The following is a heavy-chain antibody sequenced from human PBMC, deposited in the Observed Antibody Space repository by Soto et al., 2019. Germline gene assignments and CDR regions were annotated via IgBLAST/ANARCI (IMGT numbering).Heavy chain of an antibody. D-gene: IGHD2-21*02. CDR1: GGSISSGGYS. J-gene: IGHJ6*02. Sequence: SETLSLTCAVSGGSISSGGYSWSWIRQPPGKGLEWIGYIYHSGSTFYNPSLKSRVTISVDRSKNQFSLKLNSVTAADTAVYYCARDLWGYCGTDCYPLDVWGQGTTVTVSS. CDR3: ARDLWGYCGTDCYPLDV. V-gene: IGHV4-30-2*01. CDR2: IYHSGST.